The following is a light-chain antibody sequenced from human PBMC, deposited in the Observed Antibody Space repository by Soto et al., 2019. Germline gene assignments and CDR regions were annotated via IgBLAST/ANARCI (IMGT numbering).Light chain of an antibody. CDR2: AAS. CDR1: QSISSY. CDR3: QQSYSTPIT. Sequence: DIQMTQSAASLSASVGDRVTITCGASQSISSYLNWYQQKTGKAPKLLIYAASSLQSGVPSRFSGSGYGTDFTLTISSLQTEDFATYYCQQSYSTPITFGQGTRLEIK. J-gene: IGKJ5*01. V-gene: IGKV1-39*01.